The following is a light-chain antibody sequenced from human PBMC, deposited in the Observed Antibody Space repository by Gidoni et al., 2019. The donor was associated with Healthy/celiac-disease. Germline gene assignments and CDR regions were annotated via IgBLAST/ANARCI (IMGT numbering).Light chain of an antibody. V-gene: IGLV1-44*01. CDR1: SSNIGSNT. J-gene: IGLJ2*01. Sequence: QSVLTQPLSASATPSQGVTTSCSGSSSNIGSNTVNSYQQLPGTAPKLLIYSNNQRPSGVPDRFSGSKSGTSASLAISGLQSEDEADYYCAAWDDSLNGVVFGGGTKLTVL. CDR3: AAWDDSLNGVV. CDR2: SNN.